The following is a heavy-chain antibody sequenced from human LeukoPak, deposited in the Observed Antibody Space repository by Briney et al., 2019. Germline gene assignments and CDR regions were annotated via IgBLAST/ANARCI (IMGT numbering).Heavy chain of an antibody. CDR1: GYTFTSYY. CDR2: INPSGGST. CDR3: ARDGYSYGRVSNRFDY. D-gene: IGHD5-18*01. V-gene: IGHV1-46*01. Sequence: ASVKVSCKASGYTFTSYYMHWVRQAPGQGLEWMGIINPSGGSTSYAQKFQGRVTMTRDTSTSTVYMELSSLRSDDTAVYYCARDGYSYGRVSNRFDYWGQGTLVTVSS. J-gene: IGHJ4*02.